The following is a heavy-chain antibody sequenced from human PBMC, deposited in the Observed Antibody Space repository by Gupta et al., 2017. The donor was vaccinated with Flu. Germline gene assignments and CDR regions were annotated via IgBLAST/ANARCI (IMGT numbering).Heavy chain of an antibody. J-gene: IGHJ4*02. CDR3: ARQAPYSGDGIVPFDY. Sequence: DVQLVQSGAEAKKPGEPLKISCKGLGYDFTRYWIGWLRKMPGQGPEWMGIISPGDSDARYSPSLQGRVTFSVDTSINTAYLHWSSLKASDTGMYFCARQAPYSGDGIVPFDYWGQGTLVTVSS. V-gene: IGHV5-51*01. CDR1: GYDFTRYW. CDR2: ISPGDSDA. D-gene: IGHD5-12*01.